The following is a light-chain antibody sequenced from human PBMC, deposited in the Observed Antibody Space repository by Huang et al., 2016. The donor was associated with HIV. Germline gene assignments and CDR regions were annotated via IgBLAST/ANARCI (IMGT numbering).Light chain of an antibody. J-gene: IGKJ4*01. V-gene: IGKV3-11*01. Sequence: EIVLTQSPATLSLSPGERATLSCRASQSVSSSLAWYQQKPGQAPRLFIYDASNRATGIPARFSGSGSGTDFTLTISSLEPEDFAVYYCQQRINLGTFGGGTKVEIK. CDR3: QQRINLGT. CDR2: DAS. CDR1: QSVSSS.